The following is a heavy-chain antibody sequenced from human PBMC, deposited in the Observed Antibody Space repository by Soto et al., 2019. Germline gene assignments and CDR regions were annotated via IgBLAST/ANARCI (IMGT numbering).Heavy chain of an antibody. D-gene: IGHD2-21*02. CDR3: ARALVTTPPRTFDY. Sequence: GGSLRLSCAVSGFSVSSTFMNWVRQATGKGLEWVAVIHSGGNTFYGDSVKGRFTISRDNSKNMVYLQMTSLRGDDTAVYCCARALVTTPPRTFDYWGQGTLVTVSS. V-gene: IGHV3-66*01. CDR2: IHSGGNT. CDR1: GFSVSSTF. J-gene: IGHJ4*02.